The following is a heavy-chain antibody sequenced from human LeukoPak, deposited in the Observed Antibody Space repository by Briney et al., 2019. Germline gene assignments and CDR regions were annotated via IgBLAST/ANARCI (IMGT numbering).Heavy chain of an antibody. CDR1: GGSISSYY. CDR3: ARENYYYDSSGYYPYYFDY. CDR2: IYYSGST. J-gene: IGHJ4*02. Sequence: SETLSLTCTVSGGSISSYYWSWIRQPPGKGLEWIGHIYYSGSTNYNPSLKSRVTISVDMSKNQFSLKLSSVTAADTAVYYCARENYYYDSSGYYPYYFDYWGQGTLVTVSS. V-gene: IGHV4-59*01. D-gene: IGHD3-22*01.